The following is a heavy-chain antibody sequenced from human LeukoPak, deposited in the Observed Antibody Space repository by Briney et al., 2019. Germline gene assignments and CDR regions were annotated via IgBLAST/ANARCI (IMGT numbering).Heavy chain of an antibody. CDR2: IYSGGST. CDR3: ARADYDFWSGYFVAFDY. D-gene: IGHD3-3*01. CDR1: GFTVSSNY. V-gene: IGHV3-53*01. J-gene: IGHJ4*02. Sequence: PGGSLRLSCAASGFTVSSNYMNWVRQAPGKGLEWVSVIYSGGSTYYADSVRGRFTISRDSSKNTLYLQMNSLRAEDTAVYYCARADYDFWSGYFVAFDYWGQGTLATVSS.